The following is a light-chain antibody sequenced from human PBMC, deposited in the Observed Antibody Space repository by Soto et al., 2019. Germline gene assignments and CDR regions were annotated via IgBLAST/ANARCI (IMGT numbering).Light chain of an antibody. Sequence: DIHMTQSPSTLSASVGDRVTITCRASQSISSWLAWYQQKPGKAPKLLIYKTSSLKTGVPSRFSSSASGTDLTLTISRLKPDDFATYYCQHYKDYSWTFGQGTKVEVK. CDR1: QSISSW. J-gene: IGKJ1*01. CDR2: KTS. V-gene: IGKV1-5*03. CDR3: QHYKDYSWT.